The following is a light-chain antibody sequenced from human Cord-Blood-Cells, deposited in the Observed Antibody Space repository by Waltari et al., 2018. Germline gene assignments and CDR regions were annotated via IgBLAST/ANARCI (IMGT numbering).Light chain of an antibody. V-gene: IGKV4-1*01. J-gene: IGKJ2*03. Sequence: IVMTQYPDSLAVSLGERATINCQSSQSVSFSSNNKNYLAWYQQKPGKPPKLLNYWASTREYGVPDRFSGSGSGTDFTLTISSLQAEDVAVYYCQQYYSTPYSFGQGTKLEIK. CDR3: QQYYSTPYS. CDR1: QSVSFSSNNKNY. CDR2: WAS.